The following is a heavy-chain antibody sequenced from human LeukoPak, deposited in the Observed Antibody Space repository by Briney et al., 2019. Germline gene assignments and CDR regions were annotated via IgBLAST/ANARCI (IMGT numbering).Heavy chain of an antibody. CDR3: ASASRPVGSSWFRTTHAEYFQH. J-gene: IGHJ1*01. Sequence: SETLSLTCTVSGGSISSYYWSWIRQPAGKGLEWIGRIYTSGSTNYNPSLKSRVTMSVDTSKNQFSLKLSSVTAADTAVYYCASASRPVGSSWFRTTHAEYFQHWGQGTLVTVSS. CDR1: GGSISSYY. CDR2: IYTSGST. V-gene: IGHV4-4*07. D-gene: IGHD6-13*01.